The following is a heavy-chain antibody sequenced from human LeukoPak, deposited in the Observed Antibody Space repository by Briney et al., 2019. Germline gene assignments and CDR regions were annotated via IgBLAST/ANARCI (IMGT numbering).Heavy chain of an antibody. CDR3: ATLDYGGNATPFDY. Sequence: PSETLSLTCAVYGGSFSGYYWSWIRQPPGKGLEWIGEINHSGSTNYNPSLKSRVTISVDTSKNQFSLKLSSVTAADTAVYYCATLDYGGNATPFDYWGQGTLVTVSS. J-gene: IGHJ4*02. V-gene: IGHV4-34*01. D-gene: IGHD4-23*01. CDR2: INHSGST. CDR1: GGSFSGYY.